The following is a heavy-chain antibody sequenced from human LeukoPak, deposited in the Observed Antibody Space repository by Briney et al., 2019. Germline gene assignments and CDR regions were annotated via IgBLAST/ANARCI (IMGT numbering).Heavy chain of an antibody. V-gene: IGHV4-59*10. J-gene: IGHJ5*02. D-gene: IGHD3-3*01. CDR1: GGSFSGYY. CDR2: IYTSGST. CDR3: ARGTIFGVVIRGWFDP. Sequence: SETLSLTCAVYGGSFSGYYWSWIRQPAGKGLEWIGRIYTSGSTNYNPSLKSRVTISVDTSKNQFSLKLSSVTAADTAVYYCARGTIFGVVIRGWFDPWGQGTLVTVSS.